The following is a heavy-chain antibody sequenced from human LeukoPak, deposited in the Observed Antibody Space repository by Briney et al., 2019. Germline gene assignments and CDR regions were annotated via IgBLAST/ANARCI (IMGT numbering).Heavy chain of an antibody. V-gene: IGHV1-69*04. CDR3: ARVGDGYKYLIDY. CDR2: IIPILGIA. CDR1: GGTFSSYA. J-gene: IGHJ4*02. D-gene: IGHD5-24*01. Sequence: GASVKVSCKASGGTFSSYAISWVRQAPGQGLEWMGRIIPILGIANYAQKFQGRVTITADKSTSTAYMELSSLRSEDTAVYYCARVGDGYKYLIDYWGQGTLVTVSS.